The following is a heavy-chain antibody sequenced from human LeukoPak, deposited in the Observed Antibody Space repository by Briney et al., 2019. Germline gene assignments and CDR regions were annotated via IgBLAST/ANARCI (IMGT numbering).Heavy chain of an antibody. D-gene: IGHD2-15*01. Sequence: SETLSLTCTVSGGSISSSTYHWGWIRQPPGKGLEWIGSIYYSGGTYYNPSLKSRVTISVDTSKNQFSLKLSSVTAADTAVYYCARNAVFCSGGSCYLAYFDYWGQGSGHRLL. CDR2: IYYSGGT. CDR1: GGSISSSTYH. CDR3: ARNAVFCSGGSCYLAYFDY. J-gene: IGHJ4*02. V-gene: IGHV4-39*07.